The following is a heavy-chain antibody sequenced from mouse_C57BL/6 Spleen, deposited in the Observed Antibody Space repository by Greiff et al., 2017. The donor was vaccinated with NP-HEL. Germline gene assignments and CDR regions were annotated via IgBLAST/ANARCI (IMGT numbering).Heavy chain of an antibody. Sequence: EVMLVESGGGLVKPGGSLKLSCAASGFTFSSYAMSWVRQTPEKRLEWVATISDGGSYTYYPDNVKGRFTISRDNAKNNLYLQMSHLKSEDTAMYYCARAPYYSNYDAMDYWGQGTSVTVSS. CDR2: ISDGGSYT. CDR1: GFTFSSYA. D-gene: IGHD2-5*01. CDR3: ARAPYYSNYDAMDY. J-gene: IGHJ4*01. V-gene: IGHV5-4*03.